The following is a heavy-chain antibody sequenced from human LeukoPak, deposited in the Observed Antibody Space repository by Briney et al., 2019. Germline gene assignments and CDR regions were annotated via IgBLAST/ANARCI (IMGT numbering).Heavy chain of an antibody. J-gene: IGHJ3*01. CDR3: AKSGITRAFDV. D-gene: IGHD3-3*01. CDR2: NSGTGFST. CDR1: GFTFSSYV. Sequence: GGSLRLSCAASGFTFSSYVMSWVRRAPGKGLEWVSANSGTGFSTYYADSVKGRFTTSRDNSKNMLYLQMNSLRAEDTAVYYCAKSGITRAFDVWGQGTMVTVSS. V-gene: IGHV3-23*01.